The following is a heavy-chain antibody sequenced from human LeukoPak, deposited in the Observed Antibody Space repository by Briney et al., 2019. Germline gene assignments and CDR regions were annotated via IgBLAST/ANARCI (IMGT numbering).Heavy chain of an antibody. CDR2: INLSGGST. CDR1: GYTFTTYS. J-gene: IGHJ6*02. V-gene: IGHV1-46*01. CDR3: VRHNHMDV. Sequence: ASVKVSCKASGYTFTTYSMHWVRQAPGQGLEWMAIINLSGGSTDYTQKFQGRVTMTRDTSTSTVYMELSSLRSEDTAVYYCVRHNHMDVWGQGTTVTISS.